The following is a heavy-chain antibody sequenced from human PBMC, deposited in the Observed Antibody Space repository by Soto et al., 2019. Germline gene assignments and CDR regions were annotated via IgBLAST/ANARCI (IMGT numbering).Heavy chain of an antibody. CDR2: IIPIFGTA. V-gene: IGHV1-69*13. CDR3: GRDGVGATPLGWFDP. J-gene: IGHJ5*02. CDR1: GGTFSSYA. D-gene: IGHD1-26*01. Sequence: SVKVSCKASGGTFSSYAISWVRQAPGQGLEWMGGIIPIFGTANYAQKFQGRVTIAADESTSTAYMELSSLRSEDTAVYYCGRDGVGATPLGWFDPWRQGSLVTVSS.